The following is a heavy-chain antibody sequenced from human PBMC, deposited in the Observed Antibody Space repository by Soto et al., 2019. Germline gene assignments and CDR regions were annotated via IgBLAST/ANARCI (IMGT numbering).Heavy chain of an antibody. CDR3: ARDIACSSSSCQGDNFDI. D-gene: IGHD2-2*01. CDR2: IYSGGGT. J-gene: IGHJ3*02. V-gene: IGHV3-53*01. CDR1: GFSVTSNY. Sequence: QLVASGGGLIQPEESLTLSCEASGFSVTSNYMYWVRQAPGKGLEWVSLIYSGGGTHYADFANGRFIISRDNSRNTLHLQMDKLRAEDTAIYYCARDIACSSSSCQGDNFDIWGRGTMVTVSP.